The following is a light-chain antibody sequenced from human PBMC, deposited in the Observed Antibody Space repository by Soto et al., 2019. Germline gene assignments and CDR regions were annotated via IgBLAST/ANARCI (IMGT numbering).Light chain of an antibody. V-gene: IGKV3D-20*02. J-gene: IGKJ5*01. CDR2: GAS. CDR1: QSVGNN. Sequence: EIVVTQSPATLSVSPGERATLSCRASQSVGNNLVWYQQTPGQAPRLLIYGASTRATGIPDRFSGSGSGTDFTLTISRLEPEDFAVYYCQQRSNWPRITFGQGTRLEIK. CDR3: QQRSNWPRIT.